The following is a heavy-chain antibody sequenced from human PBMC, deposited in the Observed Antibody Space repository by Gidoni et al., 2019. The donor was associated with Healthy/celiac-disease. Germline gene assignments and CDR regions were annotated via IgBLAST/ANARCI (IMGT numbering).Heavy chain of an antibody. V-gene: IGHV1-18*01. Sequence: QVQLVQSGAEVKKTGASVKVACTASGYTFTSYGISWVRQAPGQGLEWMGWISAYNRNTNYAQKLQGRVTMTTDTSTSTAYMELRSLRSDDTAVYYCASSDLRYFDCSGVDAFDIWGQGTMVTVSS. CDR3: ASSDLRYFDCSGVDAFDI. D-gene: IGHD3-9*01. CDR1: GYTFTSYG. CDR2: ISAYNRNT. J-gene: IGHJ3*02.